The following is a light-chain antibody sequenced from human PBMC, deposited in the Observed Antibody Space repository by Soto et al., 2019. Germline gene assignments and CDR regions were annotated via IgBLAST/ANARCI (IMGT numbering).Light chain of an antibody. CDR1: SFNIGSYN. CDR3: ATWDDSLFGPV. J-gene: IGLJ3*02. CDR2: RNN. V-gene: IGLV1-47*01. Sequence: QSVVTQPPSASGTPGQRVTISCSGSSFNIGSYNVFWYQHLPGTAPKLLIFRNNHRASGVPDRFSASKSGTSASLAISGLRSEDEAHYYCATWDDSLFGPVFGGGTKVTVL.